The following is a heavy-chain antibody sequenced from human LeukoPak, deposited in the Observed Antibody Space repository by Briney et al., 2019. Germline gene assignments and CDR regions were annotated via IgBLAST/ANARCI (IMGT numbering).Heavy chain of an antibody. CDR1: GFPLNDFS. J-gene: IGHJ4*02. CDR2: IGISSGNT. Sequence: WGFLRLSLAASGFPLNDFSMDWVRPAPGEGLEWISYIGISSGNTKYADSVKGRFTISGDNAKNSLYLQMNNLRVEDTAVYYCARDHNYAFDNWGQGTLVTVSS. V-gene: IGHV3-48*04. CDR3: ARDHNYAFDN. D-gene: IGHD1-1*01.